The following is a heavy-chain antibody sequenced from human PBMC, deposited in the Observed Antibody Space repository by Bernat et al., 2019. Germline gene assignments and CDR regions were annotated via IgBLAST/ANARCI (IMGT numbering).Heavy chain of an antibody. V-gene: IGHV1-46*01. J-gene: IGHJ4*02. CDR3: ARLRYSEQQMDY. CDR2: INPSGGST. CDR1: GYTFTSYY. Sequence: QVQLVQSGAELKKPGASVKVSCKASGYTFTSYYMHWVRQAPGQGLEWMGIINPSGGSTSYAQQFQGRVTMTRDTSTSTVYMELSSLRSEDTAVYYCARLRYSEQQMDYWGQGTLVTVSS. D-gene: IGHD6-13*01.